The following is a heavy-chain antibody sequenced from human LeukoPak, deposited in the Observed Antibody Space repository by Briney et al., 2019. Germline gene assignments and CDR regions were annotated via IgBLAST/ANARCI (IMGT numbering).Heavy chain of an antibody. V-gene: IGHV1-2*02. CDR1: GYTFTSYD. CDR2: INPNSGGT. J-gene: IGHJ4*02. Sequence: ASVKVSCKASGYTFTSYDINWVRQATGQGLEWMGWINPNSGGTNYAQKFQGRVTMTRDTSISTAYMELSRLRSDDTAVYYCLSTYSSSSPGGYWGQGTLVTVSS. D-gene: IGHD6-13*01. CDR3: LSTYSSSSPGGY.